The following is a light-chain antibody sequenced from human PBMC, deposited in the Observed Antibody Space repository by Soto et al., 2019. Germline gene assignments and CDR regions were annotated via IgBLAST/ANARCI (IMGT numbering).Light chain of an antibody. V-gene: IGKV1-9*01. CDR2: AAS. CDR1: QGISSY. CDR3: QQLNSYPWT. J-gene: IGKJ1*01. Sequence: DIQLTQFPSFLSASVGDRVTITCRASQGISSYLAWYQQKPGKAPKLLIYAASTLQSGVPSRFSGSGSGTEFTLTISSLQPEDFATYYCQQLNSYPWTFGPGTKVDIK.